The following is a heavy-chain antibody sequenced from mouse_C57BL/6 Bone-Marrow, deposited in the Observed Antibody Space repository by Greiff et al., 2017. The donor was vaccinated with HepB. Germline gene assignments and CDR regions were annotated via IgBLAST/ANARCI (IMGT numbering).Heavy chain of an antibody. D-gene: IGHD2-12*01. V-gene: IGHV3-6*01. Sequence: VQLKESGPGLVKPSQSLSLTCSVTGYSITSGYYWNWIRQFPGNKLEWMGYISYDGSNNYNPSLKNRISITRDTSKNQFFLKLNSVTTEDTATYYCARYYREWFAYWGQGTLVTVSA. CDR3: ARYYREWFAY. CDR1: GYSITSGYY. CDR2: ISYDGSN. J-gene: IGHJ3*01.